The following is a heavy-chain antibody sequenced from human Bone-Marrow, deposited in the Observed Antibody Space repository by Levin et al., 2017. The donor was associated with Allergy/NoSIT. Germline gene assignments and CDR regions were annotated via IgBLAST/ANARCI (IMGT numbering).Heavy chain of an antibody. CDR1: GFTFSTYW. CDR2: IHSDGSST. V-gene: IGHV3-74*01. D-gene: IGHD1-14*01. J-gene: IGHJ4*02. Sequence: LPGGSLRLSCAASGFTFSTYWMLWVRQVPGKGLVWVSHIHSDGSSTNYADSVKGRFTISRDNAKNTLFLQMNSLRGEDSAVYYCARVGSWETVDYWGQGTLVTVSS. CDR3: ARVGSWETVDY.